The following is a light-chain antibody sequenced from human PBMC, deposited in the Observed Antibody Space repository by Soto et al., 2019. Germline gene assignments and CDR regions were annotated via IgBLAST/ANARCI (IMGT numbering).Light chain of an antibody. J-gene: IGKJ2*01. CDR1: QVVSSSY. V-gene: IGKV3-20*01. CDR3: QQYGTFQFS. Sequence: EIVLPQSPGTLSLSPGESATLSCRANQVVSSSYLAWYQQKPGQAPRLLIYHASDRATGVPDRFGGSGSGTDFALTITIQEPEDFALFYGQQYGTFQFSFGQGTKLEIK. CDR2: HAS.